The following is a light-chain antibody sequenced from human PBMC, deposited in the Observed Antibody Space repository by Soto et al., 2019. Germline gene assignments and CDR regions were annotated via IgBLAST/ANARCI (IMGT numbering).Light chain of an antibody. CDR3: TSYTSDSTYV. CDR1: STDVGRYNY. CDR2: DVS. Sequence: QSVLTQPASLSGSPGQSITISCTGTSTDVGRYNYVSWYQQHPGKAPKLMVYDVSNRPSWASNRFSGSKSGITASLTISGLQAEDEADYYCTSYTSDSTYVFGTGTKVTVL. J-gene: IGLJ1*01. V-gene: IGLV2-14*01.